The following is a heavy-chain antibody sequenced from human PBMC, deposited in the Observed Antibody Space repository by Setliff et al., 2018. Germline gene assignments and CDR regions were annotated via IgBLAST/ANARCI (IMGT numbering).Heavy chain of an antibody. CDR2: INVNSGDT. J-gene: IGHJ5*02. D-gene: IGHD3-22*01. CDR3: ARGRIHDSSDYIGNWFDP. CDR1: GCTFTGYY. V-gene: IGHV1-2*02. Sequence: GASVKVSCKASGCTFTGYYIHWVRQAPGEGLEWMGCINVNSGDTNYAQKFQGRVIVTRDTSSSTAYMELRSLRPDDTAVYFCARGRIHDSSDYIGNWFDPWGQGTLVTVSS.